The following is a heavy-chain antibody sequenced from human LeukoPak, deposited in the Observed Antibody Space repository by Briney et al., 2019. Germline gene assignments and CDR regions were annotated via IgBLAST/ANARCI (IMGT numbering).Heavy chain of an antibody. V-gene: IGHV1-18*04. CDR2: ISAYNGNT. Sequence: ASVNVSCKASGYTFTSYGISWVRQAPGQGLEWMGWISAYNGNTNYAQILQGRVTMTTDTSTSTAYMELRSLRSDDTAVYYCARAHGDYVGNYFDYWGQGTLVTVSS. J-gene: IGHJ4*02. D-gene: IGHD4-17*01. CDR3: ARAHGDYVGNYFDY. CDR1: GYTFTSYG.